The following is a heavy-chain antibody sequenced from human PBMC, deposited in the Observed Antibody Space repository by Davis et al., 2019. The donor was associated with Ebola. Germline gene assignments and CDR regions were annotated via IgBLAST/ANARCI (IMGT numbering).Heavy chain of an antibody. V-gene: IGHV4-61*08. CDR1: GGSISSGDYY. D-gene: IGHD3-10*01. J-gene: IGHJ2*01. CDR3: ARGGLNGGWYFDL. CDR2: IYYSGST. Sequence: PSETLSLTCTVSGGSISSGDYYWSWIRQPPGKGLEWIGYIYYSGSTNYNPSLYSRVTMSVDTSKNQFSLKLRSVTAADTAVYYCARGGLNGGWYFDLWGRGTLVSVSS.